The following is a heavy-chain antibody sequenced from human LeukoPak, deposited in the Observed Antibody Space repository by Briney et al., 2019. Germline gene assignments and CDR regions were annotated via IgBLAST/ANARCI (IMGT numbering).Heavy chain of an antibody. D-gene: IGHD5-18*01. CDR1: GFTFSSYS. CDR2: ISSSSYI. Sequence: GGSLRLSCAASGFTFSSYSMNWVRQAPGKGLEWVSSISSSSYIYYADSVKGRFTISRDNAKNSLYLQMNSLRAEDTAVYYCARASSGYSYAKGFDYWGQGTLVTVSS. CDR3: ARASSGYSYAKGFDY. V-gene: IGHV3-21*01. J-gene: IGHJ4*02.